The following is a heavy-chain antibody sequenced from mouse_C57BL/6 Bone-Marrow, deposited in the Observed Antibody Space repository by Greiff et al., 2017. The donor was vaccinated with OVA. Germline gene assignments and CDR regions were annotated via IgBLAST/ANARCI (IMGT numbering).Heavy chain of an antibody. Sequence: QVQLQQSGAELVRPGTSVKMSCKASGYTFTNYWIGWAKQRPGHGLEWIGDIYPGGGYTNYNEKFKGKATLTADKSSSTAYMQFSSLTSEDSAIYYCARERNWDRGYFDYWGQGTTLTVSS. CDR2: IYPGGGYT. D-gene: IGHD4-1*01. CDR3: ARERNWDRGYFDY. V-gene: IGHV1-63*01. CDR1: GYTFTNYW. J-gene: IGHJ2*01.